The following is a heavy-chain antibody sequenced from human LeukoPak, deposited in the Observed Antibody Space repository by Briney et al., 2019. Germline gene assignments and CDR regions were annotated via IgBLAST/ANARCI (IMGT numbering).Heavy chain of an antibody. CDR1: GFTFSSYA. CDR2: ISGSGGST. D-gene: IGHD4-23*01. CDR3: ARDHDYGGTVPDY. J-gene: IGHJ4*02. Sequence: GGSLRLSCAASGFTFSSYAMSWVRKAPGKGLEWVSAISGSGGSTYYADSVKGRFTISRDNAKNTLYLQMNSLRAEDTAVYYCARDHDYGGTVPDYWGQGTLVTVSS. V-gene: IGHV3-23*01.